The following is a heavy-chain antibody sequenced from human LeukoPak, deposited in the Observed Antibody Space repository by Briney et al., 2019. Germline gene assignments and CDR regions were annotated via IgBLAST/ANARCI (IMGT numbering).Heavy chain of an antibody. V-gene: IGHV4-4*09. J-gene: IGHJ4*02. CDR2: IQPSGNT. CDR1: GGSISSYY. D-gene: IGHD5-18*01. CDR3: ARHGARIHLWLDY. Sequence: PSETLSLTCTVSGGSISSYYRSWIRQPPGKTLEWIGYIQPSGNTDYNPSLKSRVTISVDTSKNQFSLNLTSVTAADTAVYYCARHGARIHLWLDYWGQGTLVTVSS.